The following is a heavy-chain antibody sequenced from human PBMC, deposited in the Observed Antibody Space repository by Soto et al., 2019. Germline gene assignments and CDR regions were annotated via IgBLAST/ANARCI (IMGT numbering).Heavy chain of an antibody. CDR1: GFAFDEYA. V-gene: IGHV3-9*01. J-gene: IGHJ4*02. Sequence: PGGSLRLSCAASGFAFDEYAMHWVRLPPGKGLEWVSRIGLNSAGIGYGDSVRGRFTISRDNAKNSLYLQMNSLRADDTALYYCAKDQGGGAIPRSFDQWGQGTLVTVSS. D-gene: IGHD3-16*02. CDR3: AKDQGGGAIPRSFDQ. CDR2: IGLNSAGI.